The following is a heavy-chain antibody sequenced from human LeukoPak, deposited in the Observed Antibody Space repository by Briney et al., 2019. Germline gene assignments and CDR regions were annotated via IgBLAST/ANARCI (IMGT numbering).Heavy chain of an antibody. CDR2: INTDGSST. Sequence: GGSLRLSCAASGFTFSNYWMHWVRQAPGKGLVWVSRINTDGSSTSYVDSVKGRFTISRDNAKNTLYLQMNSLRAEDTAVYYCAELGITMIGGVWGKGTTVTISS. D-gene: IGHD3-10*02. CDR3: AELGITMIGGV. J-gene: IGHJ6*04. CDR1: GFTFSNYW. V-gene: IGHV3-74*01.